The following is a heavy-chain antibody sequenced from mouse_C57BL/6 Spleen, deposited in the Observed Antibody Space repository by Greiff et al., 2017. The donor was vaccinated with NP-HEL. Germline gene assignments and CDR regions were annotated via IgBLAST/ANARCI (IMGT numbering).Heavy chain of an antibody. Sequence: VQLQQSGAELVKPGASVKLSCKASGYTFTSYWMHWVKQRPGQGLEWIGYINPSSGYTKYNQKFKDKATLTADKPSSTAYMQLSSLTYEDSAVYYCARSYEDYVMDYWGQGTSVTVSS. CDR3: ARSYEDYVMDY. CDR2: INPSSGYT. J-gene: IGHJ4*01. CDR1: GYTFTSYW. V-gene: IGHV1-7*01. D-gene: IGHD2-3*01.